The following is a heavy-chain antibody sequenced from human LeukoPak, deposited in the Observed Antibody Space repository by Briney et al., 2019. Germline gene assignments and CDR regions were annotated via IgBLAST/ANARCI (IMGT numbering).Heavy chain of an antibody. CDR1: GGTFSSYA. J-gene: IGHJ4*02. D-gene: IGHD3-10*01. Sequence: ASVKVSCKASGGTFSSYAISWVRQAPGQGLEWMGGIIPIFGTANYAQKFQGRVTITADESTSTAYMELSSLRSEDTAVYYCARGALWFGELMYYFDYWGQGTLVTVSS. CDR3: ARGALWFGELMYYFDY. V-gene: IGHV1-69*13. CDR2: IIPIFGTA.